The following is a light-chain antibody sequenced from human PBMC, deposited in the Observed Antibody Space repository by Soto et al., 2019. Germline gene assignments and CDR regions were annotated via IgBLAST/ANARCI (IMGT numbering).Light chain of an antibody. V-gene: IGKV1-9*01. J-gene: IGKJ5*01. CDR1: QGISSY. CDR2: AAS. CDR3: QQLNSYPIT. Sequence: DIQLTQSPSFLSASVGDRVTITCRASQGISSYLAWYQQKPGKGPKLLIYAASTLRSGVPSRFSGSGSGTEFTLTISSLQPEDFATYYCQQLNSYPITFGQGTRLEIK.